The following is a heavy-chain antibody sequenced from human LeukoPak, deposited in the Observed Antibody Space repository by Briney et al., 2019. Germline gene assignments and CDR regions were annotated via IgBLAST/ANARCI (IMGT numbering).Heavy chain of an antibody. CDR1: GGTFSSYA. CDR3: ARGGGTVTTLFYDY. J-gene: IGHJ4*02. V-gene: IGHV1-69*01. CDR2: IIPIFGTA. D-gene: IGHD4-17*01. Sequence: SVKVSCKASGGTFSSYAISWVRQAPGQGLEWMGGIIPIFGTANYAQKFQDRVTITADESTSTAYMELSSLRSEDTAVYYCARGGGTVTTLFYDYWGQGTLVTVSS.